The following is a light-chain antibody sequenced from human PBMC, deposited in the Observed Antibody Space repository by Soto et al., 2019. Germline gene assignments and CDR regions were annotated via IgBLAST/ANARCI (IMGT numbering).Light chain of an antibody. CDR1: SSNIGSNA. CDR2: SDN. V-gene: IGLV1-44*01. Sequence: QSVLTQPPSASGTPGQRVTISCSGSSSNIGSNAVSWYQQLPGTAPKLLIYSDNQRPSGVPDRFSASKSGTSASLAISGLQSEDEADCYCAAWDDSLNAVVFGGGTKLTVL. J-gene: IGLJ2*01. CDR3: AAWDDSLNAVV.